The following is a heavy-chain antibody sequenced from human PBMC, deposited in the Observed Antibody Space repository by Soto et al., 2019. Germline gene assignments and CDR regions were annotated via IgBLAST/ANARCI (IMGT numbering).Heavy chain of an antibody. CDR1: GYTFTSYG. CDR3: AREGPPANTRNLHHYYYYYYMDV. D-gene: IGHD2-2*01. CDR2: ISAYNGNT. J-gene: IGHJ6*03. V-gene: IGHV1-18*01. Sequence: ASVKVSCKASGYTFTSYGISWVRQAPGQGLEWMGWISAYNGNTNYAQKLQGRVTMTTDTSTSTAYMELRSLRSDDTAVYYCAREGPPANTRNLHHYYYYYYMDVWGKGTTVTVSS.